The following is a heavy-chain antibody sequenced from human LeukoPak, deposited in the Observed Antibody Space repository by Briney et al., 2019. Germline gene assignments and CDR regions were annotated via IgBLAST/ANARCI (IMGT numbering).Heavy chain of an antibody. D-gene: IGHD3-10*01. CDR1: GGSISSGGYS. J-gene: IGHJ6*04. V-gene: IGHV4-30-2*01. CDR3: ARGKVWFGELISLYYYYGMDD. CDR2: IYHSGST. Sequence: RSSQTLSLTCAVSGGSISSGGYSWSWIRQPPGKGLEWIGYIYHSGSTYYNPSLKSRVTISVDRSKNQFSLKLSSVTAADTAVYYSARGKVWFGELISLYYYYGMDDWGKGTTVTVSS.